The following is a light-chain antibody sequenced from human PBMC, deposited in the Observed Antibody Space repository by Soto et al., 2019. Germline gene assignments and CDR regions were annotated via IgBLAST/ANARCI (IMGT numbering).Light chain of an antibody. V-gene: IGKV3-20*01. CDR3: QQYGGSPRIT. Sequence: EIVLTQSPGTLSLSPGERATLSCRASERLSSVYLAWYQQRPGQPPRLLIYGASNRATGIPDRFSGSGSGKDFTLIIKRLEPEDVAIYYCQQYGGSPRITLGQGTRLEIK. CDR2: GAS. CDR1: ERLSSVY. J-gene: IGKJ5*01.